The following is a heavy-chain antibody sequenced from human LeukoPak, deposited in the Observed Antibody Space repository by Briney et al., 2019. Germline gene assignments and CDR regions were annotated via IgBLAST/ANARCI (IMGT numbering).Heavy chain of an antibody. D-gene: IGHD3-10*01. V-gene: IGHV1-18*01. CDR1: GYTFTTYG. CDR3: ATSRWRYGSVDY. CDR2: ISAYNGNT. J-gene: IGHJ4*02. Sequence: ASVKVSCKASGYTFTTYGISWVRQAPGQGLEWMGWISAYNGNTNYAQKFQGRVTITADESTSTAYMELSSLRSEDTAVYYCATSRWRYGSVDYWGQGTLVTVSS.